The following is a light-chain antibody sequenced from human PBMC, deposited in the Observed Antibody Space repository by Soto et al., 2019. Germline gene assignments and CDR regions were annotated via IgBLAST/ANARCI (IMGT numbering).Light chain of an antibody. Sequence: EIVTTQSPATLSVSPGERATLFCRTSQSVGRSLAWYQQKPGQAPRLLIYDVSSRATGIPARFSGSGSGTQFTLTISSLQSEDFAVYYCQQYNNWPPAYTFGQGTKLEI. CDR2: DVS. CDR1: QSVGRS. V-gene: IGKV3-15*01. J-gene: IGKJ2*01. CDR3: QQYNNWPPAYT.